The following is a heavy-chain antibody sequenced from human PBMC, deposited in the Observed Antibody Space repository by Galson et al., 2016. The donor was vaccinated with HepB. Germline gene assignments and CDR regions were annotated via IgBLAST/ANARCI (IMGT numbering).Heavy chain of an antibody. CDR1: GYRFPSNG. CDR2: ISANSGNT. Sequence: SVKVSCKASGYRFPSNGISWVRQAPGQGLEWLGWISANSGNTIYTQKLKGRVTMTTDTSTSTAYMELRSLRADDTAVYYCARDVRFRFDYWGQGTLVTASS. J-gene: IGHJ4*02. D-gene: IGHD3-10*01. CDR3: ARDVRFRFDY. V-gene: IGHV1-18*01.